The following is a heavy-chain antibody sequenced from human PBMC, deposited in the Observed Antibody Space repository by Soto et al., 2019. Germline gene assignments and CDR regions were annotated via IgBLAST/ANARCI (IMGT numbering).Heavy chain of an antibody. CDR2: ISPMFGAA. CDR3: AREVQVHTPAFVY. V-gene: IGHV1-69*19. Sequence: QVQLVQSGAEMKKPGSSVKVSCQSSGGTFNTYAMNWARQAPGQGPEWMGDISPMFGAANYAPKFQGRVTITADESTGTSYMQFSSLTSEDTALYFCAREVQVHTPAFVYWGQGTLVTVSS. CDR1: GGTFNTYA. J-gene: IGHJ4*02. D-gene: IGHD3-10*01.